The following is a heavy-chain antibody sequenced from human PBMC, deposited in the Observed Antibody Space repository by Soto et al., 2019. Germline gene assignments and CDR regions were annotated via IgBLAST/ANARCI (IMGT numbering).Heavy chain of an antibody. CDR2: IYHSGTT. V-gene: IGHV4-4*02. CDR3: AREGGSGTFMGFDY. Sequence: QVQLQESGPGLVKPLGTLPLTCTVSGGSISSNNWWMWVRQSPEKGLEWIGEIYHSGTTNYNPSFNSRVTMSVDKSNNQFSLMLTSVTAEDTAIYYCAREGGSGTFMGFDYWGQGTLVTVSS. D-gene: IGHD1-1*01. CDR1: GGSISSNNW. J-gene: IGHJ4*02.